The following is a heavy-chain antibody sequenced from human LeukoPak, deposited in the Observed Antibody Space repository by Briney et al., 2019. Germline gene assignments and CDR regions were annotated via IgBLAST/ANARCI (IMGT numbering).Heavy chain of an antibody. D-gene: IGHD6-13*01. J-gene: IGHJ5*02. CDR3: ARGIAAAEEWFDP. CDR1: GDSVSSNSAA. CDR2: TYYRSKWYN. Sequence: SQTISLTCAIYGDSVSSNSAAWNWIRQSPSRGLEWLGRTYYRSKWYNDYAVSVKSQITINPDTSKNQFSLQLNSVTPEDTAVYYCARGIAAAEEWFDPWGQGTLVTVSS. V-gene: IGHV6-1*01.